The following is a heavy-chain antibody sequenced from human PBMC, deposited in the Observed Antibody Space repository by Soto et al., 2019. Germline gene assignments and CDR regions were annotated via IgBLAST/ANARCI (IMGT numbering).Heavy chain of an antibody. CDR1: GYSFISYW. V-gene: IGHV5-51*01. J-gene: IGHJ4*02. D-gene: IGHD5-12*01. CDR2: IYPGDSDT. Sequence: PGESLKISCKGSGYSFISYWICWVRHMPGKGLEGKGIIYPGDSDTRYSPSFQGQVTISADKSISTAYLQWSSLKASDTAMYYCARFADSGYDFSGDYWGQGTLVTVPS. CDR3: ARFADSGYDFSGDY.